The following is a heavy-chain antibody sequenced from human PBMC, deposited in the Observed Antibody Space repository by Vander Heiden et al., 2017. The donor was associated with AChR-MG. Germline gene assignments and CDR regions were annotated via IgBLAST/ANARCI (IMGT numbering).Heavy chain of an antibody. Sequence: EVQLVESGGGLVQPGGSLKLSRAASGFPFGGSAMPWVRQASGKGLEWVGRIRSKANSYATAYAASVKGRFTISRDDSKNTAYLQMNSLKTEDTAVYYCTRHGEHRGRHDYWGQGTLVTVSS. CDR1: GFPFGGSA. CDR3: TRHGEHRGRHDY. V-gene: IGHV3-73*02. D-gene: IGHD3-3*01. CDR2: IRSKANSYAT. J-gene: IGHJ4*02.